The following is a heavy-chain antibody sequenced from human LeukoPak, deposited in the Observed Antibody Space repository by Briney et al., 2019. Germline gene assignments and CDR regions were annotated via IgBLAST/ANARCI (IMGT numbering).Heavy chain of an antibody. CDR3: ARGYSYLY. CDR1: GGSISSGGYS. D-gene: IGHD5-18*01. CDR2: IYHSGST. V-gene: IGHV4-30-2*01. Sequence: SQTLSLTCAVSGGSISSGGYSWSWIRQPPGKGLEWIGYIYHSGSTYYNPSLKSRVTISVDRSKNQFSLKLSSATAADTAVYYYARGYSYLYWGQGTLVTVSS. J-gene: IGHJ4*02.